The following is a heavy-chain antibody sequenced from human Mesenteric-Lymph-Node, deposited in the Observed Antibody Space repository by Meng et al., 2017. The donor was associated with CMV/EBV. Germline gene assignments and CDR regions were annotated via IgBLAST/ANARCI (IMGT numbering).Heavy chain of an antibody. CDR2: LNWNGDGT. J-gene: IGHJ3*02. V-gene: IGHV3-20*04. Sequence: GGSLRLSCAASGFAFHEYGVTWVRQAPGKGLEWVSGLNWNGDGTGYAASVKGRFTISRDNAKNSLYLQMNSLRAEDTALYYCARAAYYDFWSGYQNQADAFDIWGQGTMVTVSS. CDR3: ARAAYYDFWSGYQNQADAFDI. CDR1: GFAFHEYG. D-gene: IGHD3-3*01.